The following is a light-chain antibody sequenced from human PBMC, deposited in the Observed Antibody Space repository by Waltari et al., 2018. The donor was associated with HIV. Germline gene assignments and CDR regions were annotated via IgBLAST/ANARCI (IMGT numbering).Light chain of an antibody. CDR3: LQTHSYTLT. Sequence: EIVLTQSPATLSLSPGESATLSCRASQSVSTYLAWYQQKPGQAPRLLIFDASNRATGVPSRFSGSGADTNFTLTINSLQPDDFATYFCLQTHSYTLTFGGGTNV. J-gene: IGKJ4*01. CDR2: DAS. CDR1: QSVSTY. V-gene: IGKV3-11*01.